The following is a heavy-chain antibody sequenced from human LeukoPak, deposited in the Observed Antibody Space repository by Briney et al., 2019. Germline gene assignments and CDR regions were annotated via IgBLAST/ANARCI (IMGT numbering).Heavy chain of an antibody. CDR3: ARVPINVDILTGYSQYYYYYYYMDV. CDR1: GGTFSSYA. J-gene: IGHJ6*03. V-gene: IGHV1-69*06. Sequence: ASVKVSCKASGGTFSSYAISWVRQAPGQGLEWMGGIIPIFGTANYAQKFQGRVTITADKSTSTAYMELSSLRSEDTAVYYCARVPINVDILTGYSQYYYYYYYMDVWGKGTTVTVSS. CDR2: IIPIFGTA. D-gene: IGHD3-9*01.